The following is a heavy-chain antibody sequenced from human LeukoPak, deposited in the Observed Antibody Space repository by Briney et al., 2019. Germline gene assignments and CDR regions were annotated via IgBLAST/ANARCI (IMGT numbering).Heavy chain of an antibody. CDR3: ARNPGPGTLDN. Sequence: GGSLRLSCAASGFTFNDYYMSWIRQAPGKGLEWVSFIGSSGGHTNYVDSVKGRFTISRDNAKNSLYLQMNSLRAEDTAVYYCARNPGPGTLDNWGQGTLVTVSS. V-gene: IGHV3-11*06. J-gene: IGHJ4*02. D-gene: IGHD6-13*01. CDR2: IGSSGGHT. CDR1: GFTFNDYY.